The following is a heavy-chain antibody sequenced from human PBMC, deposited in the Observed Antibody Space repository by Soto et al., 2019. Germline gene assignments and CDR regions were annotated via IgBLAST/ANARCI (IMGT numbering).Heavy chain of an antibody. CDR3: ARHWSTTHFDY. J-gene: IGHJ4*02. CDR2: IYYSGST. V-gene: IGHV4-59*08. CDR1: GGSISSYY. D-gene: IGHD2-15*01. Sequence: PSETLSLTCTVSGGSISSYYWSWIRQPPGKGLEWIGYIYYSGSTNYNPSLKSRVTISVDTSKNQFSLKLSSVTAADTAVYYCARHWSTTHFDYWGQGTLVTVSS.